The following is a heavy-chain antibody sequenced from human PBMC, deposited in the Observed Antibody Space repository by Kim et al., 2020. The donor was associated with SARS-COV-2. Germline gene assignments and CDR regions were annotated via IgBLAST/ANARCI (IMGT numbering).Heavy chain of an antibody. CDR3: ARETLDYDYGDVKEGYYDCDYCMDG. J-gene: IGHJ6*02. Sequence: GGSLRLSCAASGFTFSDYYMSWIRQAPGKGLEWVSYISSSGSTIYYADSVKGRFTISRDNAKNTLYLQMNSLRAEDTAVYYCARETLDYDYGDVKEGYYDCDYCMDGGDQGPTVTAS. D-gene: IGHD4-17*01. V-gene: IGHV3-11*01. CDR1: GFTFSDYY. CDR2: ISSSGSTI.